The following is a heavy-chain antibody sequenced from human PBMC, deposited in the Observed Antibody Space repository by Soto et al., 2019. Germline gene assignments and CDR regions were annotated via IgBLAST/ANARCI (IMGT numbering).Heavy chain of an antibody. CDR3: ARGGYSSKYYFYYGMDV. CDR2: IFHSGST. J-gene: IGHJ6*02. Sequence: HLQLQESGSGLVKPSQTLSLTCAVSGGSISSGGYSWSWIRQPPGKGLEWIGYIFHSGSTYYNPSLKGRVTMTVDTSKNQFSLKLSSVTAADTAVYYCARGGYSSKYYFYYGMDVWGQGTTVIVSS. V-gene: IGHV4-30-2*01. D-gene: IGHD5-18*01. CDR1: GGSISSGGYS.